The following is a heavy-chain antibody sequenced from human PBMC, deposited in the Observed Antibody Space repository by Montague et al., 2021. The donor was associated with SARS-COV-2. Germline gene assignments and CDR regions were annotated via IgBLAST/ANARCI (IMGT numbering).Heavy chain of an antibody. J-gene: IGHJ3*02. Sequence: SETLSLTCTVAGGSITTYYWSWVRRPPGKGRGRIGNIYYIGSTNSXPSLKSRVTISVDTSKNQFSLKLSSVTAADTAVNYCARADITMVRGVDQWAFDIWGRGTMVAVSS. V-gene: IGHV4-59*01. CDR2: IYYIGST. CDR3: ARADITMVRGVDQWAFDI. CDR1: GGSITTYY. D-gene: IGHD3-10*01.